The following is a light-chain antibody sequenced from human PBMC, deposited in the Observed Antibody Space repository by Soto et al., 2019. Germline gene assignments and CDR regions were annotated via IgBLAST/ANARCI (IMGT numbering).Light chain of an antibody. CDR1: SSNIGNNY. Sequence: QSVLTQPPSVSAAPGQMVTISCSGTSSNIGNNYVSWYQQLPGTAPKLLIYDNNKRPSEIPDRFSGSKSGTSATLGITGLQTGDEADYHCGTWDSSLSAVVFGGGTKLTVL. J-gene: IGLJ2*01. CDR2: DNN. CDR3: GTWDSSLSAVV. V-gene: IGLV1-51*01.